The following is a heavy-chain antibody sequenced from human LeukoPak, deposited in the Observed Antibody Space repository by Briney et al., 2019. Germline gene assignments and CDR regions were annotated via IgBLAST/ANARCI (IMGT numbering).Heavy chain of an antibody. CDR1: GGSISSGGYS. V-gene: IGHV4-30-2*01. CDR3: AREDCSSTSCSIGAFDI. D-gene: IGHD2-2*01. Sequence: SETLSLTCAVSGGSISSGGYSWSWIRQPPGKGLEWIGYIYHSGSTYNNPSLKSRVTISVDRSKNQFSLKLSSVTAADTAVYYCAREDCSSTSCSIGAFDIWGQGTMVTVSS. J-gene: IGHJ3*02. CDR2: IYHSGST.